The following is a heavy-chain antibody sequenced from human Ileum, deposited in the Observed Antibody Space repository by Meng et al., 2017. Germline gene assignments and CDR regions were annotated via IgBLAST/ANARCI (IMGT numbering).Heavy chain of an antibody. CDR2: IRNKANWHST. Sequence: EVRLVEAGGGLVQPGGSLRLSCVASGFTFSDRYMHWVRRAPGKGLEWLGRIRNKANWHSTEYAPSVQGRFIFSRDDAKNSLYLDMRSLKTEDTVVYYCAREEERNNWRTTDYWGQGILVTVSS. J-gene: IGHJ4*02. CDR1: GFTFSDRY. CDR3: AREEERNNWRTTDY. D-gene: IGHD1-1*01. V-gene: IGHV3-72*01.